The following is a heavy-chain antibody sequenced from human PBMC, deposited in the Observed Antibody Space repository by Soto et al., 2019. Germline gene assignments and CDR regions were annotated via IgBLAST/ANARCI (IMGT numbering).Heavy chain of an antibody. J-gene: IGHJ4*02. CDR2: ISYDGSNK. CDR1: GFTFSSYG. D-gene: IGHD3-10*02. Sequence: GGSLRLSCAASGFTFSSYGMHWVRQAPGKGLEWVAVISYDGSNKYYADSVKGRFTISRDNSKNTLYLQMNSLRAEDTAVYYRGKNNYYVRSLASWGQGTLVPVSS. V-gene: IGHV3-30*18. CDR3: GKNNYYVRSLAS.